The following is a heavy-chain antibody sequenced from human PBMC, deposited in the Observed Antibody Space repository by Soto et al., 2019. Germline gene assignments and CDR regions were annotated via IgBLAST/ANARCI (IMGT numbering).Heavy chain of an antibody. V-gene: IGHV3-30*18. J-gene: IGHJ6*02. D-gene: IGHD2-2*01. CDR1: GFTFSSYG. Sequence: PGGSLRLSCAASGFTFSSYGMHWVRQAPGKGLEWVTLISYDGGNKYYADSVKGRFSSSRDNSRNTLYLQMNSLRPEDAAVYYCVKSLGFCSSSSCSRDYYYYYGMDVWGQGTTVTVSS. CDR3: VKSLGFCSSSSCSRDYYYYYGMDV. CDR2: ISYDGGNK.